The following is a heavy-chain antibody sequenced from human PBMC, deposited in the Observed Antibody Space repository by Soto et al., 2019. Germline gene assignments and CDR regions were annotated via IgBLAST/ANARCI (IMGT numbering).Heavy chain of an antibody. D-gene: IGHD3-16*01. J-gene: IGHJ5*02. V-gene: IGHV4-61*08. CDR2: IYFSGRT. CDR1: GCSVSIGEYY. Sequence: PETLSPTFTVSGCSVSIGEYYWTWIRQPPGKGLEWVGHIYFSGRTNYIPSLESRVTISLDTSKNQFSLKLTSVTAADTAVYYCARVPIDTYMIYWSDPWGQGTLVNVSS. CDR3: ARVPIDTYMIYWSDP.